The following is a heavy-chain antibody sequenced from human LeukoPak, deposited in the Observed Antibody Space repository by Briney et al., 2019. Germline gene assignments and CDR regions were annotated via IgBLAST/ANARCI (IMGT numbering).Heavy chain of an antibody. CDR2: INWNSGSI. D-gene: IGHD6-6*01. CDR1: GFSFNEYA. CDR3: AREGSSSYYMDV. V-gene: IGHV3-9*01. J-gene: IGHJ6*03. Sequence: GRSLRLSCAASGFSFNEYAMHWVRQAPGKGLEWVSGINWNSGSIGYADSVKGRFTTSRDNANNSLYLQMNSLRAEDTALYYCAREGSSSYYMDVWGKGTTVTVSS.